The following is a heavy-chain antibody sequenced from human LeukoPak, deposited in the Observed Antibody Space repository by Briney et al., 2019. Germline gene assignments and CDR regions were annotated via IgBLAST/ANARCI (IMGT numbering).Heavy chain of an antibody. CDR3: ARGMSYSNYYFDY. Sequence: GASVKVSCKASGRTFSSYAISWVRQAPGQGLEWMGRIIPIFGIANYAQKFQGRVTITADKSTSTAYMELSSLRSEDTAVYYCARGMSYSNYYFDYWGQGTLLAVSS. CDR2: IIPIFGIA. D-gene: IGHD4-11*01. CDR1: GRTFSSYA. V-gene: IGHV1-69*04. J-gene: IGHJ4*02.